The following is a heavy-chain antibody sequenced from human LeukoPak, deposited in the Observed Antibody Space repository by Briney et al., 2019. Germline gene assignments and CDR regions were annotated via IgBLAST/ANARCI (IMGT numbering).Heavy chain of an antibody. Sequence: SETLSLTCTVSGGSISSYYWSWIRQPPGKGPEWIGYIYSSGSTQYNPSLKSRVTISVDTSKNQFSLKLSSVTAADTAVYFCARYSCTSGTCYYFDYWGQGILVTVSS. J-gene: IGHJ4*02. D-gene: IGHD2-15*01. CDR3: ARYSCTSGTCYYFDY. CDR2: IYSSGST. V-gene: IGHV4-59*01. CDR1: GGSISSYY.